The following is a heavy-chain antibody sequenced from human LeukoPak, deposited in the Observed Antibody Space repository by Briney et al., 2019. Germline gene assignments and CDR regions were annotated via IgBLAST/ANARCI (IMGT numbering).Heavy chain of an antibody. CDR2: INSDGSTT. Sequence: GGSLRLSCAASGFTFSRYWIHWARQPPGEWRVWVSCINSDGSTTSYADSVKGGFTISTDNANNTLYRQMNSLRGEDTAVYYCARDFYTSGSPNDYWGQGTLVTVSS. V-gene: IGHV3-74*01. CDR1: GFTFSRYW. CDR3: ARDFYTSGSPNDY. J-gene: IGHJ4*02. D-gene: IGHD3-10*01.